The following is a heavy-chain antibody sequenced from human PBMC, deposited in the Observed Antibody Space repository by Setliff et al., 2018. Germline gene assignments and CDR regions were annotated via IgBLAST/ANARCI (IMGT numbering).Heavy chain of an antibody. CDR1: GYTFTSYW. CDR2: IYPGDSDT. J-gene: IGHJ3*02. V-gene: IGHV5-51*01. Sequence: PGESLKISCKGSGYTFTSYWIGWVRQLPGKGLEWMGIIYPGDSDTRYSPSFQGQVTISAEKSISPAYLQWSSLKASDTAMYYCARVRPGSTTGGNAFDIWGQGTMVTVSS. D-gene: IGHD1-1*01. CDR3: ARVRPGSTTGGNAFDI.